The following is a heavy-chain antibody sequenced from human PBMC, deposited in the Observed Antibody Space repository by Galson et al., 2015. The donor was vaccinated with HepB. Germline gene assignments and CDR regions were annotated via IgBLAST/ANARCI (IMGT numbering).Heavy chain of an antibody. CDR2: ISSSGSTI. V-gene: IGHV3-48*03. D-gene: IGHD6-13*01. J-gene: IGHJ4*02. Sequence: SLRLSCAASGFTFSSYEMNWVRQAPGKGLEWVSYISSSGSTIYYADSVKGRFTISRDNAKNSLYLQMNSLRAEDTAVYYCARDYSSSWYVYFDYWGQGTLVTVSS. CDR3: ARDYSSSWYVYFDY. CDR1: GFTFSSYE.